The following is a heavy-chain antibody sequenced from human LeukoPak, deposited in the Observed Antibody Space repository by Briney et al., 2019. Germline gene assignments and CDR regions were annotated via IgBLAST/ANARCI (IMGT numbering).Heavy chain of an antibody. J-gene: IGHJ4*02. V-gene: IGHV3-23*01. CDR2: ISGSGGST. CDR1: GFTFSSYA. CDR3: ARGRAVAGTYFDY. D-gene: IGHD6-19*01. Sequence: GGSLRLSCEASGFTFSSYAMSWVRQAPGKGLEWVSAISGSGGSTYYADSVKGRLTTSRDNSKNTLYLQMNSLRAEDTAVYYCARGRAVAGTYFDYWGQGTLVTVSS.